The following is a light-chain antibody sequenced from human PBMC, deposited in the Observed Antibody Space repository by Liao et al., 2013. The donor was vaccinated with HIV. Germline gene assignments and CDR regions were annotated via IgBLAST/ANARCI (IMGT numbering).Light chain of an antibody. Sequence: SYELTQPPSVSVAPGKTARITCGGEFIGSKSVNWYRHKPGQAPVMVIFYDRDRPSGIPDRFSGSRSGNTATLSISRAEAGDEADYYCQVWDSSSNRWMFGGGTKVTVL. J-gene: IGLJ3*02. V-gene: IGLV3-21*01. CDR2: YDR. CDR1: FIGSKS. CDR3: QVWDSSSNRWM.